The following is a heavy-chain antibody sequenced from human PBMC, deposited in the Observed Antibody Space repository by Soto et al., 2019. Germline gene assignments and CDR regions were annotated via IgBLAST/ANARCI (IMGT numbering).Heavy chain of an antibody. J-gene: IGHJ3*01. D-gene: IGHD3-16*01. CDR3: TRGAWGYAFDV. CDR2: IYYSGST. V-gene: IGHV4-59*12. Sequence: SETLSLTCTVSGGSIRSYYWTWIRQPPGKGLEWIGYIYYSGSTSYNPSLKSRVTISVDTSKNQFSLRLSSVTAADTAVYFCTRGAWGYAFDVWGQGTMVTVSS. CDR1: GGSIRSYY.